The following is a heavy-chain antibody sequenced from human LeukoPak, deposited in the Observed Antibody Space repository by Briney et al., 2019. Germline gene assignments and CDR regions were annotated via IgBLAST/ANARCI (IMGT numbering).Heavy chain of an antibody. Sequence: SETLSLTCAVSGGSISSGGYSWSWIRQPPGKGLEWIGYIYYSGSTYYNPSLKSRVTISVDTSKNQFSLKLSSVTAADTAVYYCARRPLDDYSNAFDIWGQGTMVTVSS. CDR3: ARRPLDDYSNAFDI. D-gene: IGHD4-11*01. V-gene: IGHV4-30-4*07. CDR2: IYYSGST. CDR1: GGSISSGGYS. J-gene: IGHJ3*02.